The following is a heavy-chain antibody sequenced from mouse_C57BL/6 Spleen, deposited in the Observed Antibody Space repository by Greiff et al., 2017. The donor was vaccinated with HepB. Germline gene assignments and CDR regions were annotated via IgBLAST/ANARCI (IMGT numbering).Heavy chain of an antibody. CDR1: GYAFSSSW. J-gene: IGHJ4*01. CDR3: ARSKDYGSTFYYAMDY. D-gene: IGHD1-1*01. Sequence: QVQLQQSGPGLVQPGASVKISCKASGYAFSSSWMNWVNQTPGKGLEWLGRIYPGDGDTDYTGKFKGKATLTADKSASTAYMQLSSLTSEDSAVYFCARSKDYGSTFYYAMDYWGQGTSVTVSS. CDR2: IYPGDGDT. V-gene: IGHV1-82*01.